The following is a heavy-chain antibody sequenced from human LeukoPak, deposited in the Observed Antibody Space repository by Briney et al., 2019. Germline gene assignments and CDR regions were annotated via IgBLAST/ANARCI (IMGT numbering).Heavy chain of an antibody. J-gene: IGHJ3*02. CDR1: GGSISSGGYY. CDR3: ARSDYGKGGAFDI. V-gene: IGHV4-30-4*08. D-gene: IGHD4-17*01. Sequence: SETLSLTCTVSGGSISSGGYYWSWIRQHPGKGLEWIGYIYYSGSTYYNPSLKSRVTISVDTSKNQFSLKLSSVTAADTAVYYCARSDYGKGGAFDIWGQGTMVTVSS. CDR2: IYYSGST.